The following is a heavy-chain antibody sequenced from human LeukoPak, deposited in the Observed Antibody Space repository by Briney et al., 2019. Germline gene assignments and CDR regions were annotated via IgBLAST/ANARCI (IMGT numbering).Heavy chain of an antibody. Sequence: ASVKVSCKASGYTFTGYYMHWVRQAPGQGLEWMGWINPNSGGTNYAQKFQGRVTMTRDTSISTAYMELRSLRSDDTAVYYCALSGSFHYYYYYMDVWGKGTTVTVSS. CDR1: GYTFTGYY. CDR2: INPNSGGT. D-gene: IGHD1-26*01. CDR3: ALSGSFHYYYYYMDV. J-gene: IGHJ6*03. V-gene: IGHV1-2*02.